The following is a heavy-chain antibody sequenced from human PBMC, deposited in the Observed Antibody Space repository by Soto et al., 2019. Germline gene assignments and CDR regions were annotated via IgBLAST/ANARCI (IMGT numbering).Heavy chain of an antibody. J-gene: IGHJ4*02. CDR1: GFSLSTRGVG. Sequence: QITLKESGPTLVKPTQTLTLTCTFYGFSLSTRGVGVGWFRQSPGKALEWLALIYWDDDEGYSPSLKSRLTFTKDTSKNHVVLTMPSMAPVDTATYYCAQRPRGYSYHFEYWGQGTLVTVSS. CDR2: IYWDDDE. V-gene: IGHV2-5*02. D-gene: IGHD5-18*01. CDR3: AQRPRGYSYHFEY.